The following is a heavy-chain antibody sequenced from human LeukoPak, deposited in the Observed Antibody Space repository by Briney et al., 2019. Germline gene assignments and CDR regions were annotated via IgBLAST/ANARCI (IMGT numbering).Heavy chain of an antibody. V-gene: IGHV4-39*01. D-gene: IGHD3-10*01. J-gene: IGHJ5*02. CDR3: ARMSWFGELSYNWFDP. CDR1: GGSISSSSYY. CDR2: IYYSGST. Sequence: PSETLFLTCTVSGGSISSSSYYWGWIRQPPGKGLEWIGSIYYSGSTYYNPSLKSRVTISVDTSKNQFSLKLSSVTAADTAVYYCARMSWFGELSYNWFDPRGQGTLVTVSS.